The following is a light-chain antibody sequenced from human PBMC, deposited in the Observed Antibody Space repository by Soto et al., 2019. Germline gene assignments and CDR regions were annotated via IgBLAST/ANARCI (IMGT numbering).Light chain of an antibody. CDR3: QQYGPSPMYT. CDR2: GAS. V-gene: IGKV3-20*01. CDR1: QSLSSNY. J-gene: IGKJ2*01. Sequence: EIVLTQSPGTMSLSPGERATLSCRASQSLSSNYLAWYQQKPGQAPGLLIYGASSRATGIPDRFSGSGSGTDITLTISRLEPEDFALYYCQQYGPSPMYTFGQGTRLEIK.